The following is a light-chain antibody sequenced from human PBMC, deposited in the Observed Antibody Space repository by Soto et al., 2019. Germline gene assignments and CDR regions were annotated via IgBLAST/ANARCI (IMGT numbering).Light chain of an antibody. CDR1: QSVLYSSNNKNY. Sequence: DIVMTQSPDSLSVSLGESATIHFKSSQSVLYSSNNKNYLAWYQQKPGQPPKLLIYWASTRESGVPDRFSGSGSGTDFTLTISSLQAEDVAVYYCQQYYSTPPTFGQGTKV. CDR3: QQYYSTPPT. V-gene: IGKV4-1*01. CDR2: WAS. J-gene: IGKJ1*01.